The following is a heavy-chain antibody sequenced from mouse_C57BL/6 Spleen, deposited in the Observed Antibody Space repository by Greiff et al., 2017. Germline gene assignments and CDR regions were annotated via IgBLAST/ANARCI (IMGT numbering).Heavy chain of an antibody. CDR3: ARGGGYDEGGAMDY. CDR2: IYPGSGST. V-gene: IGHV1-55*01. CDR1: GYTFTSYW. J-gene: IGHJ4*01. D-gene: IGHD2-2*01. Sequence: QVQLQQPGAELVKPGASVKMSCKASGYTFTSYWITWVKQRPGQGLEWIGDIYPGSGSTNYNEKFKSKATLTVDTSSSTAYMQLSSLTSEDSAVYYCARGGGYDEGGAMDYWGQGTSVTVSS.